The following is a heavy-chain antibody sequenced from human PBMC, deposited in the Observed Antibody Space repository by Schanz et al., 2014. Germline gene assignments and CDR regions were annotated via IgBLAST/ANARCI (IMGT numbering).Heavy chain of an antibody. Sequence: EVQLVQSGGGLVQPGGSLRLSCAASGFTFSSHWMHWVRQDPGKGLVWVARINSVGSNTDYADSVKGRFTISRDNAKNTLYLQMNTQRAEDTAVYCCAMKMKVGVYGGKGHDSLDLWGQGTMVTVSS. CDR3: AMKMKVGVYGGKGHDSLDL. J-gene: IGHJ3*01. V-gene: IGHV3-74*01. D-gene: IGHD4-17*01. CDR2: INSVGSNT. CDR1: GFTFSSHW.